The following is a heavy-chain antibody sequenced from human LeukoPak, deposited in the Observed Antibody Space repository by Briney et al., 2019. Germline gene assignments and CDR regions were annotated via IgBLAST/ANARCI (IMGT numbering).Heavy chain of an antibody. J-gene: IGHJ6*02. V-gene: IGHV4-59*08. CDR1: GGSISSYY. Sequence: SQTLSLTCTVAGGSISSYYWSWIRQPPGKGLGWIGYIYYSGSTNYNPPLKSRVTISVDTSKNQFSLKLSSVSAADTAVYYCARHRTVTPYYYYYGMDVWGQGTTVTVSS. D-gene: IGHD4-11*01. CDR2: IYYSGST. CDR3: ARHRTVTPYYYYYGMDV.